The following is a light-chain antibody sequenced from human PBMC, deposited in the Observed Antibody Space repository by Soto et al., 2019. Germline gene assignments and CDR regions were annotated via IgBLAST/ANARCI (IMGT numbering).Light chain of an antibody. CDR3: SSFAGNNMNNIVV. CDR2: EVT. V-gene: IGLV2-8*01. CDR1: SSDVGGYDY. J-gene: IGLJ2*01. Sequence: QSVLTQPPSASGSPGQSVTISCTGTSSDVGGYDYVSWYQQHPGKAPKLIIYEVTERPSGVPDRFSGSRSGNAASLSVSGLQAQDEADDDCSSFAGNNMNNIVVFGGGTKLTVL.